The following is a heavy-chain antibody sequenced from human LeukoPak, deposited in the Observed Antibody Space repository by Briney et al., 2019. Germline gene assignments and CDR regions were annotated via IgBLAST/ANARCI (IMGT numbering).Heavy chain of an antibody. Sequence: PGGSLRLSCVASGFTFGTYWMHWVRQGPEKGLVWVAGITIDGTTGYADSVKGRFTISRDSAKSTVYLQMNSLSSEDTAVYYCGRERNFYYMDVWGKGTTVTVSS. J-gene: IGHJ6*03. CDR2: ITIDGTT. V-gene: IGHV3-74*01. CDR3: GRERNFYYMDV. CDR1: GFTFGTYW.